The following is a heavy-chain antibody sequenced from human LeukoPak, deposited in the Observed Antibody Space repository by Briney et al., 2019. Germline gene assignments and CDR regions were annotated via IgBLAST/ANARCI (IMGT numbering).Heavy chain of an antibody. V-gene: IGHV3-9*01. D-gene: IGHD1-26*01. J-gene: IGHJ4*02. CDR2: ISWNRGSI. Sequence: GGSLRLSCAASGFTFDDYAMHWVRQAPGQGLEWVSGISWNRGSIGYADSVKGRFTISRDNAKNSLYLQMNSLRPEDTALYYCAALDSGNYYGDYWGQGTLVTVSS. CDR1: GFTFDDYA. CDR3: AALDSGNYYGDY.